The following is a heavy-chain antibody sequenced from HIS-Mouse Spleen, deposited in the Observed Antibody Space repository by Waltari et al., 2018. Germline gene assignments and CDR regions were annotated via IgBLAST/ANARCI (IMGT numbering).Heavy chain of an antibody. V-gene: IGHV4-39*07. CDR2: IYYSGRH. D-gene: IGHD6-13*01. J-gene: IGHJ2*01. CDR1: GGSISSSSDY. Sequence: QLQLQESGPGLVKPSETLSLTCTVSGGSISSSSDYWGWIRQPPGKGLEWIGSIYYSGRHDYNPSLKSGVTIAVDTSKNQFSLKLSSVTAADTAVYYCAREIPYSSSWYDWYFDLWGRGTLVTVSS. CDR3: AREIPYSSSWYDWYFDL.